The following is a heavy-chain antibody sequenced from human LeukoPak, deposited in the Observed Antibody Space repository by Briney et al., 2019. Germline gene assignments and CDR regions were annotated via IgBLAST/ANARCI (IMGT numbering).Heavy chain of an antibody. CDR1: GCTFTSYG. V-gene: IGHV1-18*01. CDR3: ARDQMYYYGSGSYYPSPGYYYGMDV. Sequence: GGSVKVSCKASGCTFTSYGMSWVRQPPGQGLEWMGGISAYNGNTNYAQKLQGRVNMTTDTSTSTAYMELRSLRSDDTAVYYCARDQMYYYGSGSYYPSPGYYYGMDVWGQGTTVTVSS. D-gene: IGHD3-10*01. CDR2: ISAYNGNT. J-gene: IGHJ6*02.